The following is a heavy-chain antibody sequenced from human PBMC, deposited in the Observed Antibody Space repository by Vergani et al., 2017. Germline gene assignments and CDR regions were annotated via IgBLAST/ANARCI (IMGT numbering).Heavy chain of an antibody. D-gene: IGHD2-2*01. Sequence: QVQLVESGGGLVKPGGSLRLSCAASGFTFSDYYMSWIRQAPGKGLEWVSYISSSSSYTNYADSVKGRFTISRDNAKNSLYLQMNSLRAEDTAVYYCARDLEGTSSTNYYYYYYGMDVWGQGTTVTVSS. V-gene: IGHV3-11*05. CDR1: GFTFSDYY. J-gene: IGHJ6*02. CDR2: ISSSSSYT. CDR3: ARDLEGTSSTNYYYYYYGMDV.